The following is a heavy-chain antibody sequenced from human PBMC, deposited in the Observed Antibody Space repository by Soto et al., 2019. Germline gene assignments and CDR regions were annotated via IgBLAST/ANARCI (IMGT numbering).Heavy chain of an antibody. CDR3: ARVPDY. Sequence: HLQLQESGSGLVKPSQPLSLPCAVSGGSLSCGGYSWRWIRQPPGKGLEWIGYIYHSGSTYYNPSLKSRVTISVDRSKNQFSLKLSSVTAADTAVYYCARVPDYWGQGTLVTVSS. J-gene: IGHJ4*02. CDR2: IYHSGST. D-gene: IGHD2-2*01. CDR1: GGSLSCGGYS. V-gene: IGHV4-30-2*01.